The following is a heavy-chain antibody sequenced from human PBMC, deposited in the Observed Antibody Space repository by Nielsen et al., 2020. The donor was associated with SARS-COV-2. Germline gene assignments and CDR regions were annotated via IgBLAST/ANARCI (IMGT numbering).Heavy chain of an antibody. J-gene: IGHJ6*03. V-gene: IGHV4-4*02. CDR2: VSHSGSI. D-gene: IGHD2-2*01. Sequence: SETLSLTCAVSGGSASSNDWWPWVRQSPGRGPEWIGEVSHSGSINYNPSLKSRVTLSMDKSKRQFSLRLTSVSAADTAVYFCARGDLVVVPSPILGLGPFFYYFCLDVWGKGTTVIVSS. CDR3: ARGDLVVVPSPILGLGPFFYYFCLDV. CDR1: GGSASSNDW.